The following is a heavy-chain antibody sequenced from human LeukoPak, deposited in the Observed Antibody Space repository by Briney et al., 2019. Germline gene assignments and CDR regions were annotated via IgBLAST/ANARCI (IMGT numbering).Heavy chain of an antibody. CDR1: GGSVSSGSYY. Sequence: SETLSLTCTVSGGSVSSGSYYWSWIRQPPGKGLEWIGYIYYSGSTNYNPSLKSRVTISVDTSKNQFSLKLTSVTAADTAVYYCASPYYYGSGSYYGSYYYGMDVWGKGTTVTVSS. J-gene: IGHJ6*04. V-gene: IGHV4-61*01. CDR3: ASPYYYGSGSYYGSYYYGMDV. D-gene: IGHD3-10*01. CDR2: IYYSGST.